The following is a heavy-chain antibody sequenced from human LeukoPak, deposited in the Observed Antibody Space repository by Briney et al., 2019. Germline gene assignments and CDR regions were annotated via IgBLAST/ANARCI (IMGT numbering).Heavy chain of an antibody. D-gene: IGHD6-19*01. Sequence: SETLSLTCAVSGYSISSGYYWGWIRQPPGKGLEWIGSIYHSGSTYYNPSLKSRVTISVDTSKNQFSLKLSSVTAADTAVYYCAGWINSSGWLGYWGQGTLVTVSS. V-gene: IGHV4-38-2*01. CDR2: IYHSGST. CDR3: AGWINSSGWLGY. J-gene: IGHJ4*02. CDR1: GYSISSGYY.